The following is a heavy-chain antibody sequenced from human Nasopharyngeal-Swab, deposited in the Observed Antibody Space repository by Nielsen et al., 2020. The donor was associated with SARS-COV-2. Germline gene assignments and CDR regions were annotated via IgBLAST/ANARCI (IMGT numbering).Heavy chain of an antibody. CDR1: GFTFSNYR. J-gene: IGHJ4*02. V-gene: IGHV3-74*01. CDR2: INGDGSSL. CDR3: ARGRGSSTSMIGY. D-gene: IGHD2/OR15-2a*01. Sequence: GGSLRLSCAASGFTFSNYRMHWVRQAPGKGLVWVSRINGDGSSLNYADFVKGRFTISTDNAKSTLYLEMNSLRAGDTAVYYCARGRGSSTSMIGYWGQGTLVTVSS.